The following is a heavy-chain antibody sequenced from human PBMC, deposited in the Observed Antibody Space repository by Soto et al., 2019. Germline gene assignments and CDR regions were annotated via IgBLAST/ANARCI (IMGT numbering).Heavy chain of an antibody. D-gene: IGHD3-22*01. CDR2: IYHSGST. V-gene: IGHV4-4*02. Sequence: LSLTCAVSGGSISSSNWWSWVRQPPGKGLEWIGEIYHSGSTNYNPSLKSRVTISVDKSKNQFSLKLSSVTAADTAVYYCARDLAIYDSSGYYYGYGMDVWGQGTTVTVSS. J-gene: IGHJ6*02. CDR1: GGSISSSNW. CDR3: ARDLAIYDSSGYYYGYGMDV.